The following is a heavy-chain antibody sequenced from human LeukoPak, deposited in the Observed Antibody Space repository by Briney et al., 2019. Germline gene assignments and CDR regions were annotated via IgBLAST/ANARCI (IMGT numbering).Heavy chain of an antibody. CDR2: INPNSGGT. V-gene: IGHV1-2*06. CDR1: GYTFTGYY. D-gene: IGHD2-21*02. Sequence: ASVKVSCKASGYTFTGYYMHWVRQAPGQGLEWMGRINPNSGGTNCAQKFQGRVTMTRDTSISTVYMELSRLRSDDTAVYYCARKPCGGDCYYYFDYWGQGTLVTVSS. J-gene: IGHJ4*02. CDR3: ARKPCGGDCYYYFDY.